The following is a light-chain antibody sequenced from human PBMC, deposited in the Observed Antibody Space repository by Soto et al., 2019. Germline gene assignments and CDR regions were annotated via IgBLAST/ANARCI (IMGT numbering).Light chain of an antibody. CDR2: GAS. J-gene: IGKJ1*01. Sequence: EIVMTQSPATLSVSPGERATLSCRASQSISSNLAWYQQKPGQAPRLLICGASTRATGIPARFSGSGSGTEFTLTISSLQSEDFAVYYCQQYKNWLTWTFGQGTKVEIK. CDR1: QSISSN. CDR3: QQYKNWLTWT. V-gene: IGKV3-15*01.